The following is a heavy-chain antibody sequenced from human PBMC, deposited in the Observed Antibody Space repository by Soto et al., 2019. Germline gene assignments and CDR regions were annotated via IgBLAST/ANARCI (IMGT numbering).Heavy chain of an antibody. J-gene: IGHJ3*02. CDR3: ARDQPFYHGASDI. Sequence: GGSLRLSCAASGFTFSSYSMNWVRQAPGKGLEWVSSISSRSDSIYSADSVKGRFTISRDNAKNSLFLQMNSLRTEDTAVYYCARDQPFYHGASDIWGQGTMVTVSS. CDR2: ISSRSDSI. CDR1: GFTFSSYS. D-gene: IGHD2-2*01. V-gene: IGHV3-21*01.